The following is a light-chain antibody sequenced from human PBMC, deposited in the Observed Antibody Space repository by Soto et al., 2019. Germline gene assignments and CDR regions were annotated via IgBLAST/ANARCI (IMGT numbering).Light chain of an antibody. CDR2: NVS. CDR3: CSYGGYYDYV. Sequence: QSALTQPRSVSGSPGQSVTISCTGSSSNLGIYDFVSWFQQHPGKAPKLIIYNVSERPLGVPARFSGSKSGKTASLTISGLQGDDEADYFCCSYGGYYDYVFGTGTKSPS. V-gene: IGLV2-11*01. CDR1: SSNLGIYDF. J-gene: IGLJ1*01.